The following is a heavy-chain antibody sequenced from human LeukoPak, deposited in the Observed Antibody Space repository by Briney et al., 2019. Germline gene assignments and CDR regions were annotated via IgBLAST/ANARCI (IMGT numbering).Heavy chain of an antibody. CDR3: ASGELDSLYYFDF. Sequence: GGSLRLSCAAPGFTFSSYAMSWVRQAPGKGLEWVSAISGSGGSTYYADSVKGRFTISRDNSKNTLYLQMNSLRAEDTAVYYCASGELDSLYYFDFWGQGTLVTVSS. J-gene: IGHJ4*02. CDR1: GFTFSSYA. CDR2: ISGSGGST. D-gene: IGHD1-1*01. V-gene: IGHV3-23*01.